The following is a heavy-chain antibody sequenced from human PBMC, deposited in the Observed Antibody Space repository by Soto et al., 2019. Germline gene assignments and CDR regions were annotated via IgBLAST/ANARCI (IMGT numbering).Heavy chain of an antibody. CDR1: GGSFSGYY. Sequence: SETLSLTCAVYGGSFSGYYWSWIRQPPGKGLEWIGEINHSGSTNYNPSLKSRVTISVDTSKNQFSLKLSSVTAADTAVYYCARAPYYYVSGSPIWSGDYFDYCGQGTLVTVSS. J-gene: IGHJ4*02. CDR2: INHSGST. CDR3: ARAPYYYVSGSPIWSGDYFDY. V-gene: IGHV4-34*01. D-gene: IGHD3-10*01.